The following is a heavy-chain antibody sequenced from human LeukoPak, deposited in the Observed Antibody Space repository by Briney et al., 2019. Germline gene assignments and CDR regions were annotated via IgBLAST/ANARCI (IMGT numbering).Heavy chain of an antibody. CDR3: ARETYGSVPEYYFDY. CDR1: GFTFSSYW. J-gene: IGHJ4*02. CDR2: IKQDGSEK. V-gene: IGHV3-7*01. Sequence: GGSLSPSCAASGFTFSSYWMSWVRQAPGKGLGWVANIKQDGSEKYYVDSVQGRFTISRDNAKTSLYLQMNSLRAEDTAVYYCARETYGSVPEYYFDYWGQGTLVTVSS. D-gene: IGHD3-10*01.